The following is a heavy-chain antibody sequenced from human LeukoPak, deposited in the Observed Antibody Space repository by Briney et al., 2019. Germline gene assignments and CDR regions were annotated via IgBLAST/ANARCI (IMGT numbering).Heavy chain of an antibody. D-gene: IGHD4-23*01. Sequence: ASVKVSCKASGGTFSSYAISWVRQAPGQGLEGMGGIIPIFGTANYAQKFQGRVTITADESTSTAYMELSSLRSEDTAVYYCASLDYGGNSHYWGQGTLVTVSS. V-gene: IGHV1-69*13. CDR1: GGTFSSYA. CDR2: IIPIFGTA. J-gene: IGHJ4*02. CDR3: ASLDYGGNSHY.